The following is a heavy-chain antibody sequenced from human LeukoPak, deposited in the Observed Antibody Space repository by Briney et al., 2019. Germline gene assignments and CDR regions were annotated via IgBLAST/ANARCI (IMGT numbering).Heavy chain of an antibody. D-gene: IGHD2-15*01. CDR3: AREDGYCSGGNCYSYFDS. Sequence: GGSLRLSCEASKFIFSNYWMSWVRQAPGKGLEWVAYIKKTGSETYYVDSVKGRFTITRDNARNSVFLQMNSLRAEDTAVYYCAREDGYCSGGNCYSYFDSWGQGTLVTVSS. CDR2: IKKTGSET. J-gene: IGHJ4*02. CDR1: KFIFSNYW. V-gene: IGHV3-7*01.